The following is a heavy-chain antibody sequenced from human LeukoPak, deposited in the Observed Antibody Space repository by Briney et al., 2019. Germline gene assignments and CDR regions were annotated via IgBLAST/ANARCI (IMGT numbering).Heavy chain of an antibody. CDR2: IIPIFGTA. V-gene: IGHV1-69*05. J-gene: IGHJ4*02. Sequence: GSSVKVSCKASGGTFSSYAISGVRQAAGQGLEGMGRIIPIFGTANYVQKFHGRVTITTDESTSTAYMELSSLRSEDTAVYYCAGGPYDSSHFDYWGQGTLVTVSS. CDR1: GGTFSSYA. CDR3: AGGPYDSSHFDY. D-gene: IGHD3-22*01.